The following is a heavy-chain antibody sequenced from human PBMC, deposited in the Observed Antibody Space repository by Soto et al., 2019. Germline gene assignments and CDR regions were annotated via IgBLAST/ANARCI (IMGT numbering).Heavy chain of an antibody. CDR1: GGSISSGGYY. CDR2: NYYNGNT. Sequence: QVQLQESGPGLVKPSQTLSLTCTVSGGSISSGGYYWSWIREHPAKGLEWIGYNYYNGNTYYNPSLKNRACISVNTSKNQFHLNLSSVTAADTAVYYCARDPTPTTATIYACDIWGQGTMVTVSS. CDR3: ARDPTPTTATIYACDI. V-gene: IGHV4-31*03. J-gene: IGHJ3*02. D-gene: IGHD1-1*01.